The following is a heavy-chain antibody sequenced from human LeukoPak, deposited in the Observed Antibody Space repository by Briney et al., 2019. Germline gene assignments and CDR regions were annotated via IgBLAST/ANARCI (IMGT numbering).Heavy chain of an antibody. J-gene: IGHJ1*01. CDR1: GFTFSSYE. CDR3: TTDLSELDDSGYYAKYFHH. CDR2: IKSKTDGGTI. V-gene: IGHV3-15*01. D-gene: IGHD3-22*01. Sequence: GSLRLSCAASGFTFSSYEMNWVRQAPGKGLEWVGRIKSKTDGGTIDYAAPVKGRFTISRDDSKDTLFLQMNSLKTEDTAVYYCTTDLSELDDSGYYAKYFHHWGQGTLVSVSS.